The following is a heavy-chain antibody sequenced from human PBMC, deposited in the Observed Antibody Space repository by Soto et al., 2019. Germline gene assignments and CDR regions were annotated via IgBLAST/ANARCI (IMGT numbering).Heavy chain of an antibody. J-gene: IGHJ4*02. CDR1: GGSFSGYY. CDR2: INHSGST. V-gene: IGHV4-34*01. D-gene: IGHD3-3*01. Sequence: SETLSLTCAVYGGSFSGYYWSWIRQPPGKGLEWIGEINHSGSTNYNPSLKSRVTISVDTSKNQFSLKLSSVTAADTAVYYCARAPSWVNDFWSGSLIYFDYWGQGTLVTVSS. CDR3: ARAPSWVNDFWSGSLIYFDY.